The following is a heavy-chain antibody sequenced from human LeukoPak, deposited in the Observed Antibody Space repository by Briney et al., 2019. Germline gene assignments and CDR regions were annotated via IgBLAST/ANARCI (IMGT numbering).Heavy chain of an antibody. D-gene: IGHD4-17*01. CDR3: GKDPNGDYIGAFDM. CDR1: GFTFRSFA. J-gene: IGHJ3*02. CDR2: ITANGDRT. V-gene: IGHV3-23*01. Sequence: GGSLRLSCVGSGFTFRSFAVTWVRQAPGKGRDWVSSITANGDRTYYAGSVKGRFTISRDNSRDRLFLQVNSLRAEDTAVYYCGKDPNGDYIGAFDMWGQGTMVTVSP.